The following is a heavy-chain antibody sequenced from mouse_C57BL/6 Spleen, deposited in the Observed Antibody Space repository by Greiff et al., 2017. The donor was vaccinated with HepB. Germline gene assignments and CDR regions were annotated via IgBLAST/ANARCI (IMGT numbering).Heavy chain of an antibody. CDR3: ARTTTVVATDAWFAY. CDR2: IDPNSGGT. D-gene: IGHD1-1*01. J-gene: IGHJ3*01. V-gene: IGHV1-72*01. Sequence: QVQLKQPGAELVKPGASVKLSCKASGYTFTSYWMHWVKQRPGRGLEWIGRIDPNSGGTKYNEKFKSKATLTVDKPSSTAYMQLSSLTSEDSAVYYCARTTTVVATDAWFAYWGQGTLVTVSA. CDR1: GYTFTSYW.